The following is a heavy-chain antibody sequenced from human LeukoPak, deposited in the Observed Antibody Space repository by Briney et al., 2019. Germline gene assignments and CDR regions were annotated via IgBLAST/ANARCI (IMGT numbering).Heavy chain of an antibody. Sequence: ASVKVSCKASGYTFTGYYIHWVRQAPGQGLEWMGWINPNSGGTNYAQKFQGRVIMSRDTSISTAYMELSRLRSDDTAVYYCAKVMGSGQWLVEREDFDIWGQGTMVTVSS. CDR3: AKVMGSGQWLVEREDFDI. CDR1: GYTFTGYY. J-gene: IGHJ3*02. CDR2: INPNSGGT. D-gene: IGHD6-19*01. V-gene: IGHV1-2*02.